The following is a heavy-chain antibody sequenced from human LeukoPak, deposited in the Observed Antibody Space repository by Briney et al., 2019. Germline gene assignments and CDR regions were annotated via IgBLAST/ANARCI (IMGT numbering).Heavy chain of an antibody. Sequence: ASVKVSCKASGYTFTGYYMPWVRQAPGQGLEWMGWINPNSGGTNYAQKFQGRVTMTRGTSISTAYMELSRLRSDDTAVYYCARGRITISTPWGQGTLVTVSS. J-gene: IGHJ5*02. D-gene: IGHD3-9*01. CDR2: INPNSGGT. CDR1: GYTFTGYY. V-gene: IGHV1-2*02. CDR3: ARGRITISTP.